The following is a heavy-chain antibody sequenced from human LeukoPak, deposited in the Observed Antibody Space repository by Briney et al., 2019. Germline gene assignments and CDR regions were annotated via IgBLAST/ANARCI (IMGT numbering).Heavy chain of an antibody. V-gene: IGHV1-2*02. J-gene: IGHJ3*02. Sequence: ASVKVSCKASGYTFTAYYMHWVRQAPGQGLEWMGWINPNSGGTNYAQKFQGRVTMTRDTSISTAYMELSRLRSDDTAVYYCARDYYDNSGFGAFDIRGQGTMVTVSS. CDR1: GYTFTAYY. D-gene: IGHD3-22*01. CDR2: INPNSGGT. CDR3: ARDYYDNSGFGAFDI.